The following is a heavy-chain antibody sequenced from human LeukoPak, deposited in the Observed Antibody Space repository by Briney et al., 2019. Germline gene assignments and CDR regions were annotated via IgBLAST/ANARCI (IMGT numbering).Heavy chain of an antibody. Sequence: ASVKVSCKASGYTFTRYAINWPRQAPGQGLEWMGWINMYTANPAYAQGFTERFVFSLDTSVTTAYLQISNLKTEDTAVYYCARHDNDDDFDYWGQGTLVTVSS. CDR2: INMYTANP. D-gene: IGHD3-16*01. CDR3: ARHDNDDDFDY. J-gene: IGHJ4*02. CDR1: GYTFTRYA. V-gene: IGHV7-4-1*02.